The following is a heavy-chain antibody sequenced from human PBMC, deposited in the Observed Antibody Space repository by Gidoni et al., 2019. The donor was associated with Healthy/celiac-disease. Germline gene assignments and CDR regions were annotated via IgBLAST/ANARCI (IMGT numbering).Heavy chain of an antibody. Sequence: GKGMDWIPGISWNRGSIGYANSVKGRFTSSRDNAKNSLYLQMNSLRSEDTALYDFAVGGPKRQYDYYGMDDWGQGTTVTVSS. CDR3: AVGGPKRQYDYYGMDD. CDR2: ISWNRGSI. J-gene: IGHJ6*02. D-gene: IGHD1-26*01. V-gene: IGHV3-9*01.